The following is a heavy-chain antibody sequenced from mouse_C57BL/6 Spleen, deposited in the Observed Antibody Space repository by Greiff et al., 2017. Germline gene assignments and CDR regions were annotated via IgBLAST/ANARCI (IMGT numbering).Heavy chain of an antibody. CDR1: GFTFSDYY. CDR3: AREYDYDYAMDY. V-gene: IGHV5-16*01. Sequence: VESEGGLVQPGSSMKLSCTASGFTFSDYYMAWVRQVPEKGLEWVANINYDGSSTYYLDSLKSRFIISRDNAKNILYLQMSSLKSEDTATYYCAREYDYDYAMDYWGQGTSVTVSS. CDR2: INYDGSST. J-gene: IGHJ4*01. D-gene: IGHD2-4*01.